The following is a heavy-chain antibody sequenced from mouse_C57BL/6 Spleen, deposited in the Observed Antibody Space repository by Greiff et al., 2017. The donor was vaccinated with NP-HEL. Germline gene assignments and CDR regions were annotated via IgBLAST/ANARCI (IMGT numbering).Heavy chain of an antibody. CDR2: ISDGGSYT. V-gene: IGHV5-4*01. J-gene: IGHJ4*01. CDR3: AREGERGAGYYDYTNDY. CDR1: GFTFSSYA. D-gene: IGHD2-1*01. Sequence: EVHLVESGGGLVKPGGSLKLSCAASGFTFSSYAMSWVRQTPEKRLEWVATISDGGSYTYYPDNVKGRFTISRDNAKNNLYLQISHLQSEDTAKYYCAREGERGAGYYDYTNDYWGQGTSVTVSS.